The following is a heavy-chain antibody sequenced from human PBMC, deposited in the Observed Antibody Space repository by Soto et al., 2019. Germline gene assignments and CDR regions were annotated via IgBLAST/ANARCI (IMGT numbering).Heavy chain of an antibody. J-gene: IGHJ4*02. D-gene: IGHD2-21*01. Sequence: GGSLRLSCAASGFTFSSYAMSWVRKAQGKGLEWGSAISGSGGSTCYADSVKGRFTISRHNSNNTLYLQMNTLRADYTPVYYCPKGSCLYYFDYWGQGTLVTVSS. CDR2: ISGSGGST. V-gene: IGHV3-23*01. CDR1: GFTFSSYA. CDR3: PKGSCLYYFDY.